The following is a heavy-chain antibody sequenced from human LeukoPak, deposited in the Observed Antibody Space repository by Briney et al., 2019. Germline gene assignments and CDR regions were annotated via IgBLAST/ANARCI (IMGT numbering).Heavy chain of an antibody. Sequence: PGGSLRLSCAASGFTFSSYWMSWVRQAPGKGLEWVANIKQDGSEKYYVDSVKGRFTISRDNAKNSLYLQMNSLGAEDTAVYYCARDGIRFWYYFDYWGQGTLVTVSS. CDR3: ARDGIRFWYYFDY. J-gene: IGHJ4*02. D-gene: IGHD3-3*01. CDR1: GFTFSSYW. CDR2: IKQDGSEK. V-gene: IGHV3-7*01.